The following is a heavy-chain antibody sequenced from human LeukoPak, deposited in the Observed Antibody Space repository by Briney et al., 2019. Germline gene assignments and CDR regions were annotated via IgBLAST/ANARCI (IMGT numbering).Heavy chain of an antibody. CDR2: IYYSGYT. CDR3: GRVTTGTVDH. D-gene: IGHD1-1*01. J-gene: IGHJ4*02. Sequence: KPSETLSLTCTVSGGSISSYYWSWIRQPPGKGLEWIGYIYYSGYTNYNPSLKSRVTMSVDTSKNQLSLKLNSVTAADTAIYYCGRVTTGTVDHWGQGTLVTVSS. V-gene: IGHV4-59*01. CDR1: GGSISSYY.